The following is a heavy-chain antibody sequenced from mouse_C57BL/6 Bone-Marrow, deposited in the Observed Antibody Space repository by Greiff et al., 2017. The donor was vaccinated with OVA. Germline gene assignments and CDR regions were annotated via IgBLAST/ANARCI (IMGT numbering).Heavy chain of an antibody. Sequence: EVKLVESGEGLVKPGGSLKLSCAASGFTFSSYAMSWVRQTPEKRLEWVAYISSGGDYIYYADTVKGRFTISRDNARNTLYLQMSSLKSEDTAMYYCTRDLFYGSSYYYAMDYWGQGTSVTVSS. CDR2: ISSGGDYI. J-gene: IGHJ4*01. CDR1: GFTFSSYA. V-gene: IGHV5-9-1*02. D-gene: IGHD1-1*01. CDR3: TRDLFYGSSYYYAMDY.